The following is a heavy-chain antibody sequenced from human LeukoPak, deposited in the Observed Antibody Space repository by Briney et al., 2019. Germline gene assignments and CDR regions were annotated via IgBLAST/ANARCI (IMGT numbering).Heavy chain of an antibody. CDR2: ISYSGSTT. V-gene: IGHV3-48*03. CDR3: TRFIAVAGPYYFDY. CDR1: GFTFTNFE. J-gene: IGHJ4*02. Sequence: PGGSLRLSCAASGFTFTNFEMNWVRQAPGKGLEWVSYISYSGSTTSYADSVKGRFTISRDNAKNSLYLQMDSLRAEDTAVYYCTRFIAVAGPYYFDYWGQGTLVTVSS. D-gene: IGHD6-19*01.